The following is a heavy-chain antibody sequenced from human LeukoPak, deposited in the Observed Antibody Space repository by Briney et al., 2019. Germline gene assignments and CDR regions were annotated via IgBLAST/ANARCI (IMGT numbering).Heavy chain of an antibody. CDR2: IYYSGST. J-gene: IGHJ4*02. Sequence: SETLSLTCTVSGGSISSSTYYWGWIRQPPGKGLEWIGSIYYSGSTYYNPSLKSRVTISVDTSKNQFSLKLSSVTAADTAVYYCARLYGSSFPLYWGQGTLVTVSS. D-gene: IGHD6-6*01. CDR3: ARLYGSSFPLY. CDR1: GGSISSSTYY. V-gene: IGHV4-39*01.